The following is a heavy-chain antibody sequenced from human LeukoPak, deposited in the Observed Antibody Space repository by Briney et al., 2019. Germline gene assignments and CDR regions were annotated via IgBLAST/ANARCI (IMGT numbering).Heavy chain of an antibody. CDR3: ARGGDFWSGYNWFDP. Sequence: SETLSLTCTVSGGSIRSSSYYWGWIRQPPGKGLEWIGSMFYSGSTYYNPSLKSRVTISVDTSKNQFSLKLSSVTAADTAVYYCARGGDFWSGYNWFDPWGQGTLDTVSS. J-gene: IGHJ5*02. D-gene: IGHD3-3*01. V-gene: IGHV4-39*07. CDR1: GGSIRSSSYY. CDR2: MFYSGST.